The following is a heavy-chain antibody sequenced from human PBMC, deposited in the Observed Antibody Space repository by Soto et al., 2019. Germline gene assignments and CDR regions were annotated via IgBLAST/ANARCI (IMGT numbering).Heavy chain of an antibody. CDR3: ARGDREDILVVVGARPGEYGIDI. CDR2: IAYDGSNA. J-gene: IGHJ6*04. V-gene: IGHV3-30-3*01. D-gene: IGHD2-15*01. Sequence: ESGGGVVHPGGSLRLSCAASGFTFRNYAMHWVRQAPGKGLECLAVIAYDGSNAFYRDSVKGRFTISRDNSKNTLYLHMNSLRSEDTGVYYCARGDREDILVVVGARPGEYGIDIWGEGTTVTVSS. CDR1: GFTFRNYA.